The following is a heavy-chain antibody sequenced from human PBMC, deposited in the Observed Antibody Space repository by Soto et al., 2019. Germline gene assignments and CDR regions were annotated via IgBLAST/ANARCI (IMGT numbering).Heavy chain of an antibody. J-gene: IGHJ3*02. CDR3: ARVSDILTDAFDI. D-gene: IGHD3-9*01. CDR2: ISSSSSYI. Sequence: EVQLVESGGGLVKPGGSLRLSCAASGFTFSSYSMNWVRQAPGKGLEWVSSISSSSSYIYYADSVKGRFTISRDNAKNSLYLQMNSQRAEDTAVYYCARVSDILTDAFDIWGQGTMVTVSS. CDR1: GFTFSSYS. V-gene: IGHV3-21*01.